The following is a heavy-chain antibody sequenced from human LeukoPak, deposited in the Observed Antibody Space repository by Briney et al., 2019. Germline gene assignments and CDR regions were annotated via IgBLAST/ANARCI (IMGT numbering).Heavy chain of an antibody. CDR1: GFTFSSYA. CDR3: ATSTVAKYDY. D-gene: IGHD4-11*01. J-gene: IGHJ4*02. V-gene: IGHV3-23*01. CDR2: ISGSGDST. Sequence: GGSLRLSCAASGFTFSSYAMSWVRQAPGKGLEWVSAISGSGDSTFNADSVKGRFTISRDNSKNTLYLQMNSLRAEDTALYYCATSTVAKYDYWGQGTLVAVSS.